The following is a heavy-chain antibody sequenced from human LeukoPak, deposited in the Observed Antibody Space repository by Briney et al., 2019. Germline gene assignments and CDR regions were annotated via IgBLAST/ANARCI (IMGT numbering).Heavy chain of an antibody. J-gene: IGHJ4*02. Sequence: SETLSLTCTVSGGSISSYYWSWIRQPAGKGLEWIGRIYTSGSTNYNPSLKSRVTMSVDTSKNQFSLKLSSVTAADTAVYYCARVRYSSSWYTYPDYWGQGTLVTVSS. CDR1: GGSISSYY. CDR3: ARVRYSSSWYTYPDY. CDR2: IYTSGST. V-gene: IGHV4-4*07. D-gene: IGHD6-13*01.